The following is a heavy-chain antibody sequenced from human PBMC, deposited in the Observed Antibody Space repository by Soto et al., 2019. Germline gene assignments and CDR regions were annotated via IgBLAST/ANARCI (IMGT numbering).Heavy chain of an antibody. CDR3: VRDKPHNWFDP. V-gene: IGHV3-74*01. Sequence: PGGSLSLSCAASGFTFSSYWMHWVRQGPGKGLVWVSRINNDGSAATYADSVKGRFTISRDNAKNTVYLQMNSLRAEDTAVYYCVRDKPHNWFDPWGQGTPVTVSS. CDR2: INNDGSAA. CDR1: GFTFSSYW. J-gene: IGHJ5*02.